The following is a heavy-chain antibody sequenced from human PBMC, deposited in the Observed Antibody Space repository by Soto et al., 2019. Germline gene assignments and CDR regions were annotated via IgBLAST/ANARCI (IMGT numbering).Heavy chain of an antibody. CDR1: GGTLSSYA. CDR2: IIPFSGAA. J-gene: IGHJ5*02. D-gene: IGHD4-17*01. V-gene: IGHV1-69*01. CDR3: ARVWVTTVTAWFDL. Sequence: QVQLVQSGAEVKKPGSSVKVSCKPFGGTLSSYAITWMRQAPGQGLEWMGGIIPFSGAANYAQKFQGRVTITADESTNRAYMDLSSLRSEDTAVYFCARVWVTTVTAWFDLWGQGTLVTVSS.